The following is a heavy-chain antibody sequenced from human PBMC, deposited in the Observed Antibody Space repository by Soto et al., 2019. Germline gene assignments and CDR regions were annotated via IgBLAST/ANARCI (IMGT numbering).Heavy chain of an antibody. CDR1: GFTFSSYG. CDR3: AKGKWNVCSSSSCYVFGY. J-gene: IGHJ4*02. Sequence: EVQLLESGGGLVQPGGSLRLSCAASGFTFSSYGMSWVRQAPEKGLEWVSAVSNSGGSTYYADSVKGRFTISRDNSQNTLYLQMNSLRAEDTAIYYYAKGKWNVCSSSSCYVFGYWGQGTLVTVSS. D-gene: IGHD2-2*01. CDR2: VSNSGGST. V-gene: IGHV3-23*01.